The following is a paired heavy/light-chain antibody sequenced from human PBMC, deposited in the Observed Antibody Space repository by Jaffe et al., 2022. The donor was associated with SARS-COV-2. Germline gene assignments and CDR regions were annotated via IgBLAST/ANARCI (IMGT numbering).Heavy chain of an antibody. Sequence: EVQLVQSGAEVKKAGESLRISCKGSGYSFTSYWITWVRQMPGKGLEWMGRIDPSDSYTSYSPSFQGHVTISADRSISTAYLQWNSLKASDTAMYYCARIDPSARDYWGQGTLVTVSS. V-gene: IGHV5-10-1*03. CDR3: ARIDPSARDY. J-gene: IGHJ4*02. CDR2: IDPSDSYT. D-gene: IGHD6-25*01. CDR1: GYSFTSYW.
Light chain of an antibody. J-gene: IGLJ1*01. CDR1: SSNFGSKV. CDR2: REN. CDR3: AAWDDSLSGSYV. V-gene: IGLV1-47*01. Sequence: QSVLAQPPSASGTPGQRVTISCSGSSSNFGSKVVYWYQQLPGTAPKLLIYRENQRPSGVPDRFSGSKSGTSASLAISDLRSEDEADYYCAAWDDSLSGSYVFGTGTKVTVL.